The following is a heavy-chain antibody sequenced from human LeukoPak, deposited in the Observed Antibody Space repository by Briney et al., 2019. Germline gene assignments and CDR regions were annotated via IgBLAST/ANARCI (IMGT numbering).Heavy chain of an antibody. Sequence: PSETLSLTCAVYGGSFSGYYWSWIRQPPGKGLEWIGEINHSGSTNYNPSLKSRVTISVDTSKNQFSLKLSSVTAADTAVYYCARLRKDCSGGSCYSRGGMYYYYYMDVWGKGTTVTVSS. CDR1: GGSFSGYY. D-gene: IGHD2-15*01. CDR3: ARLRKDCSGGSCYSRGGMYYYYYMDV. CDR2: INHSGST. J-gene: IGHJ6*03. V-gene: IGHV4-34*01.